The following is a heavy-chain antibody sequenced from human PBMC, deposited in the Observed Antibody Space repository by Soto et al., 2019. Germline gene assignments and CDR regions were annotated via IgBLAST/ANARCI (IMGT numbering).Heavy chain of an antibody. Sequence: QVQLVQSGAEVKKPGSSVKVSCKASGGSFSSYIISWVRQAPGQGLEWMGGIIPIFGAATYALKFQDRVTITADESTRTAYMELSSLRSEDTALYYYARAFASNKYWFDPWGQGTLVTVSS. CDR3: ARAFASNKYWFDP. CDR1: GGSFSSYI. V-gene: IGHV1-69*01. J-gene: IGHJ5*02. CDR2: IIPIFGAA. D-gene: IGHD3-16*01.